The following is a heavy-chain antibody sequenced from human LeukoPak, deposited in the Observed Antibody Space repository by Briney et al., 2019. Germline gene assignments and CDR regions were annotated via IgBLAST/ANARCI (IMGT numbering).Heavy chain of an antibody. CDR2: IIPIFGTA. D-gene: IGHD5-24*01. CDR3: ASPQRRQWSNYYFDY. CDR1: GGTFSSYA. Sequence: ASVKVSCKASGGTFSSYAISWVRQAPGQGLEWMGGIIPIFGTANYAQKFQGRVTITADESTSTAYMELSSLRSEDTAVYYCASPQRRQWSNYYFDYWGQGTLVTVSS. J-gene: IGHJ4*02. V-gene: IGHV1-69*13.